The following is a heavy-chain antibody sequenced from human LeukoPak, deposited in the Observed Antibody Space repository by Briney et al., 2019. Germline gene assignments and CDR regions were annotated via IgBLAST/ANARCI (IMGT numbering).Heavy chain of an antibody. V-gene: IGHV1-69*13. CDR1: GGTFSSYS. D-gene: IGHD2-2*01. CDR3: ASGRTDIVVVPATLRNYFFDY. Sequence: SVKVSCKASGGTFSSYSIRWVRQAPGQGLEWMGVINPIFGTANYAQKFQGRVTITADESTSTAYMELSSLRSEDTAVYYCASGRTDIVVVPATLRNYFFDYWGQGTLVTVSS. J-gene: IGHJ4*02. CDR2: INPIFGTA.